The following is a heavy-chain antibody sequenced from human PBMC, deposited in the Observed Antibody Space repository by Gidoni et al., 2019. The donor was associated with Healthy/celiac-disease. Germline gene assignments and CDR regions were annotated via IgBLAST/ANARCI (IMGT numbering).Heavy chain of an antibody. Sequence: EVQLVESGGGLVQPRRSLRLSCTASGFYFGDYDMSWFRQAPGKGLEWVGFIRSKAYGGTTEYAASVKGRFTISRDDSESIAYLQMNSLKTEDTAVYYCTRDTVTTPLWDYWGQGTLVTVSS. V-gene: IGHV3-49*03. D-gene: IGHD4-17*01. CDR1: GFYFGDYD. J-gene: IGHJ4*02. CDR2: IRSKAYGGTT. CDR3: TRDTVTTPLWDY.